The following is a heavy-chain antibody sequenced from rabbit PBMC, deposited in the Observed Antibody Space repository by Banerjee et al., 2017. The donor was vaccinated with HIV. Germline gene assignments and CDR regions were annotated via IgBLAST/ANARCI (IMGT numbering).Heavy chain of an antibody. D-gene: IGHD6-1*01. V-gene: IGHV1S45*01. CDR3: ARAGYAGYGYANFRDYYGMDL. J-gene: IGHJ6*01. CDR2: INTATGKA. Sequence: QEHLVESGGGLVQPEGSLTLTCTASGVSFSFSSYMCWVRQAPGKGLEWIACINTATGKAVYASWAKGRFTISSDNAQNTVDLQMSGLTAADTATYFCARAGYAGYGYANFRDYYGMDLWGPGTLVTVS. CDR1: GVSFSFSSY.